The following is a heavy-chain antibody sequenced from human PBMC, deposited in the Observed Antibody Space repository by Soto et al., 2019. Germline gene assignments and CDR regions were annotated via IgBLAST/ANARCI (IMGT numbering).Heavy chain of an antibody. CDR3: ARRVHNWNYDY. J-gene: IGHJ4*02. CDR2: IYPGDSDT. V-gene: IGHV5-51*01. D-gene: IGHD1-7*01. Sequence: PGESLKISCRCSGYSFTSYWIGWVRQMPGKGLEWMGIIYPGDSDTRYSPSLQGQVTISADKSISTAYLQWSSLKASDTAMYYCARRVHNWNYDYWGQGALVTVS. CDR1: GYSFTSYW.